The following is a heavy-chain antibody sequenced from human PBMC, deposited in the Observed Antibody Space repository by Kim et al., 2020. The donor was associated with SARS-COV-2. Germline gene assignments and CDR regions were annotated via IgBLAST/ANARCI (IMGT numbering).Heavy chain of an antibody. CDR3: ARVPGQTGGLATDFDL. D-gene: IGHD7-27*01. J-gene: IGHJ2*01. Sequence: SAQGRFTISRDTAKNSRYRQMNSLRAEDTAVYYCARVPGQTGGLATDFDLWGRGTLVTVSS. V-gene: IGHV3-11*01.